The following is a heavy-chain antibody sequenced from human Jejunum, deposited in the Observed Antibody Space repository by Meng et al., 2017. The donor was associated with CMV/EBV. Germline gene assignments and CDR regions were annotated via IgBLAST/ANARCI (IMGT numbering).Heavy chain of an antibody. D-gene: IGHD1-7*01. CDR3: ATSTAMTSNYRRGWNL. V-gene: IGHV1-69*02. J-gene: IGHJ4*02. Sequence: TFNTYTFNGVRQAPGKGLEWMGRVIPILNMADSAQNFQGRVTIIADRSTSTVYLELTSLRSDDTAVYYCATSTAMTSNYRRGWNLWGQGTEVTVSS. CDR1: TFNTYT. CDR2: VIPILNMA.